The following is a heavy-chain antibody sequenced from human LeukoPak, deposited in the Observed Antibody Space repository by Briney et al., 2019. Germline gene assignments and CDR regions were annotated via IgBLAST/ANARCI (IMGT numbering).Heavy chain of an antibody. CDR3: ARLAGLRSV. D-gene: IGHD5-12*01. CDR2: IYYSGST. CDR1: GGSISIYY. Sequence: SETLSLTCTVSGGSISIYYWSWIRQPPGKGLEWIGYIYYSGSTNYNPSLKSRVTISVDTSKNQFSLKLSSVTAADTAVYYCARLAGLRSVWGQGTLVTVSS. V-gene: IGHV4-59*08. J-gene: IGHJ4*02.